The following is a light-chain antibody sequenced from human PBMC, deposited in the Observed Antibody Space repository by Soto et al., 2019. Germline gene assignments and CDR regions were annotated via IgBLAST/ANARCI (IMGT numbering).Light chain of an antibody. CDR2: DTS. J-gene: IGLJ3*02. Sequence: QAVVTQEPSLTVSPGGTVTLTCGSSTGTVTSGHYPYWFQQKPGQAPRTLIYDTSKKHFWTPARFSGSLLGGKAALTLSGPQPEDEADYYCLLSYSGARVFGAGTKLTVL. V-gene: IGLV7-46*01. CDR3: LLSYSGARV. CDR1: TGTVTSGHY.